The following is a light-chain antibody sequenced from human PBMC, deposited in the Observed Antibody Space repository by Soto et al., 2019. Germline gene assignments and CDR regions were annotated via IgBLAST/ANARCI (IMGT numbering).Light chain of an antibody. V-gene: IGKV3-15*01. CDR3: QDYNYWPLT. CDR1: QSVSSN. J-gene: IGKJ4*01. CDR2: GAS. Sequence: QSPVAVSVSPEERATLSCRASQSVSSNLAWYQQKPGQAPRLLIYGASTRATGIPARFSGSGSGTEFTLTISMLQAEDVTVYCCQDYNYWPLTFGEGTKVDIK.